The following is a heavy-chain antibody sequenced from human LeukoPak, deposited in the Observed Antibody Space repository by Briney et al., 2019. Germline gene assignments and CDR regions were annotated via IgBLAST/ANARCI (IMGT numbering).Heavy chain of an antibody. CDR1: GYSFTTYW. J-gene: IGHJ4*02. Sequence: GESLKISCKSSGYSFTTYWIGWVRQMPGKGLEWMGMIYPGDSDIRYSPSFEGQVTLSADKSIRTAYLQWSSLKASDTAVYYCVRPSSGWYFDYWGQGTLVTVSS. D-gene: IGHD6-19*01. V-gene: IGHV5-51*01. CDR3: VRPSSGWYFDY. CDR2: IYPGDSDI.